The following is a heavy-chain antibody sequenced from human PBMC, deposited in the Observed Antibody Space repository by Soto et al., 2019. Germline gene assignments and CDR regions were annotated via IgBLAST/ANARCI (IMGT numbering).Heavy chain of an antibody. V-gene: IGHV4-59*08. CDR1: GGSISSYY. Sequence: QVQLQESGPGLVKPSETLSLTCTVSGGSISSYYWSWIRQPPGKGLEWIGYIYYSGSTNNNPSLSRRVIITVDPSKNHCSLKVSSVTAADTAVYYCARHENNYYYYYMAVWGKGTTVTVSS. CDR3: ARHENNYYYYYMAV. CDR2: IYYSGST. J-gene: IGHJ6*03.